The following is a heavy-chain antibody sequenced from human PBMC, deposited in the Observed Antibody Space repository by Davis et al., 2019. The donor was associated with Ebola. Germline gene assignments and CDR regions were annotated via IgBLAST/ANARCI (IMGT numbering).Heavy chain of an antibody. CDR3: ARSSKRFRDFYWFDP. CDR2: IWSDGSNK. Sequence: GESLKFSCAASGFTFSSYGMHWVRQAPGQGLEWVAVIWSDGSNKYYADSVKGRFTISRDNSKNTLYLQMNSMRAEDTAVYYCARSSKRFRDFYWFDPWGQGTLVTVSS. CDR1: GFTFSSYG. D-gene: IGHD3-10*01. V-gene: IGHV3-33*01. J-gene: IGHJ5*02.